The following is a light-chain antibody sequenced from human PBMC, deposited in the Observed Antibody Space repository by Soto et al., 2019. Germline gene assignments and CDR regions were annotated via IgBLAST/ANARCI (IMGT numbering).Light chain of an antibody. V-gene: IGLV1-40*01. CDR2: SNN. CDR3: QSYDSSLSGSYV. CDR1: SSNIGAGYD. Sequence: QSVLTQPPSVSGAPGQRVTTSCTGSSSNIGAGYDVHRYQRLPGTAPKVLIYSNNNRPSGVPDRFSGSKSGTSASLAITGLQAEDEADYYCQSYDSSLSGSYVFGTGTKLTVL. J-gene: IGLJ1*01.